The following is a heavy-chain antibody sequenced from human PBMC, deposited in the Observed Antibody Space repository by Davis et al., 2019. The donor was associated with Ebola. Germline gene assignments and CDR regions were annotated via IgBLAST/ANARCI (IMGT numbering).Heavy chain of an antibody. Sequence: GGSLRLSCAASGFTFSSYAMHWVRQAPGKGLEWVAVISYDGSNKYYADSVKGRFTISRDNSKNTLYLQMNSLRAEDTAVYYCARDWYPLNGMDVWGKGTTVTVSS. CDR1: GFTFSSYA. CDR2: ISYDGSNK. J-gene: IGHJ6*04. CDR3: ARDWYPLNGMDV. V-gene: IGHV3-30*04. D-gene: IGHD6-13*01.